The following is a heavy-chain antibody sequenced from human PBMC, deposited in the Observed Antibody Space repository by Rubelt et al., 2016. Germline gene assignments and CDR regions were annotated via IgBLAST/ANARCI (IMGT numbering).Heavy chain of an antibody. Sequence: RGDDGTNKYYADSVKGRFTISRDNSKNTLYLQMNSLRVEDTAVYYCAKGPDSGYDYWGQGTLVTVSS. CDR3: AKGPDSGYDY. V-gene: IGHV3-33*06. J-gene: IGHJ4*02. CDR2: RGDDGTNK. D-gene: IGHD5-12*01.